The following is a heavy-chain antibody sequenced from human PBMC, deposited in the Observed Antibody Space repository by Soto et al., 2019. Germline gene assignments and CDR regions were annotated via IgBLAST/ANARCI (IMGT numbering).Heavy chain of an antibody. CDR2: IWYDGSNK. V-gene: IGHV3-33*01. J-gene: IGHJ6*02. CDR3: ARDKSEEYYYGMDV. Sequence: GGSLRLSCAASGFTFSSYGMHWVRQAPGKGLEWVAVIWYDGSNKYYADSVKGRFTISRDNSKNTLYLQMNSLRAEDTAVYYCARDKSEEYYYGMDVWGQGTTVTVSS. CDR1: GFTFSSYG.